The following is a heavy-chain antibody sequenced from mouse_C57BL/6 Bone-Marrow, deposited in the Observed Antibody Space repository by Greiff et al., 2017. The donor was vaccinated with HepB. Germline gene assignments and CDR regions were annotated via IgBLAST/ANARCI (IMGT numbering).Heavy chain of an antibody. Sequence: EVMLVESGGGLVQPGGSMKLSCAASGFTFSDAWMDWVRQSPEKGLEWVAEIRNKANNHATYYAESVKGRFTISRDDSKSSVYLQMNSLRAEDTGIYYCTRKTAQALYYAMDYWGQGTSVTVSS. CDR2: IRNKANNHAT. J-gene: IGHJ4*01. CDR1: GFTFSDAW. D-gene: IGHD3-2*02. V-gene: IGHV6-6*01. CDR3: TRKTAQALYYAMDY.